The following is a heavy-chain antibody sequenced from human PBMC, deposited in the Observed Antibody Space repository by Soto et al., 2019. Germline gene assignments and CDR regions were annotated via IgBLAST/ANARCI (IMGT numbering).Heavy chain of an antibody. V-gene: IGHV4-30-2*01. CDR1: GGSISSGGYS. J-gene: IGHJ4*02. CDR2: IYPTGKT. Sequence: PSETLSLTCTVSGGSISSGGYSWSWIRQTPGKGLEWIGYIYPTGKTYYSPSVKSRLEISLDTSKKEVSLEMTSVTAADTAVYYCGRVVIKMAIQSIDSWGPGTLVTVSS. CDR3: GRVVIKMAIQSIDS.